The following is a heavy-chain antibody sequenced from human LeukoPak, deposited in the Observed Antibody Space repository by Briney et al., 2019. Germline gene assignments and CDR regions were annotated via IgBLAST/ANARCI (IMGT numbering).Heavy chain of an antibody. V-gene: IGHV4-59*08. CDR1: GGSISSYY. J-gene: IGHJ4*02. CDR2: IYYSGST. Sequence: ASETLSLTCTVSGGSISSYYWSWIRQPPGKGLEWIGYIYYSGSTNYNPSLKSRVTISVDTSKNQFSLKLSSVTAADTAVYYCARHPPYSAFVYWGQGTLVPVSS. D-gene: IGHD1-26*01. CDR3: ARHPPYSAFVY.